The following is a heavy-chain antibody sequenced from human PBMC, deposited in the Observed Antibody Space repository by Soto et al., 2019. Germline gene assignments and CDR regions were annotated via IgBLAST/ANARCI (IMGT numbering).Heavy chain of an antibody. D-gene: IGHD1-26*01. Sequence: GGSLRLSCAASGFTFSNASMNWVRQAPGKGLEWVSAISGSGGSTYYADSVKGRFTISRDNSKNTLYLQMNSLRAEDTAVYYCAKTPILIVGATQYWFDYWGQGTLVTVSS. CDR2: ISGSGGST. V-gene: IGHV3-23*01. CDR1: GFTFSNAS. CDR3: AKTPILIVGATQYWFDY. J-gene: IGHJ4*02.